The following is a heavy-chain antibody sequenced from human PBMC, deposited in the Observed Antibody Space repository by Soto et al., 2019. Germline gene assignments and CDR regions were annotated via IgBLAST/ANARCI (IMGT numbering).Heavy chain of an antibody. CDR3: TRGSIIEMATIPYYYGMDV. D-gene: IGHD3-3*02. CDR1: GFTFGDYA. V-gene: IGHV3-49*03. J-gene: IGHJ6*02. Sequence: GGSLRLSCTASGFTFGDYAMSWFRQAPGKGLEWVGFIRSKAYGGTTEYAASVKGRFTISRDDSKSIAYLQMNSLKTEDTAVYYCTRGSIIEMATIPYYYGMDVWGQGTTVTVSS. CDR2: IRSKAYGGTT.